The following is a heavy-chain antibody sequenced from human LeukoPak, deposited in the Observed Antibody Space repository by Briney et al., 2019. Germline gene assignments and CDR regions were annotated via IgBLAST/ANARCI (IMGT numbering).Heavy chain of an antibody. D-gene: IGHD2-2*01. CDR3: AKDYGSSTSLFDY. J-gene: IGHJ4*02. V-gene: IGHV3-33*03. Sequence: GGSLRLSCAASGFTFSSYGMHWVRQAPGKGLEWVAVIWYDGSNKYYADSVNGRFPNSRDNSQNTLYLQVNSLRGEDTAVYYCAKDYGSSTSLFDYWGQGTLVTVSS. CDR1: GFTFSSYG. CDR2: IWYDGSNK.